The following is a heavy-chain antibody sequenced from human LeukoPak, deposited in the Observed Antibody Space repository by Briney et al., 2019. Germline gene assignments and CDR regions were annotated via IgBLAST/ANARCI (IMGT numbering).Heavy chain of an antibody. CDR1: GYSFNSFW. V-gene: IGHV5-51*01. CDR3: ARLAERSFYDSSLAY. Sequence: GESLKISRRGSGYSFNSFWVGLVRQIPGKGPGWIGKIYPGDSDARYSPSFQGQVTISADKSISTAYLQWSSLRASDTAMYYCARLAERSFYDSSLAYWGQGTLVTVSS. CDR2: IYPGDSDA. J-gene: IGHJ4*02. D-gene: IGHD3-22*01.